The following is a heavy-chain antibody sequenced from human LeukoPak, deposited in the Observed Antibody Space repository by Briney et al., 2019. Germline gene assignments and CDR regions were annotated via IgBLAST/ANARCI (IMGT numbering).Heavy chain of an antibody. CDR3: ARGETVGAIGVYYYYYYMDV. CDR1: GGTFSSYA. CDR2: IIPIFGAA. V-gene: IGHV1-69*05. J-gene: IGHJ6*03. Sequence: SVKVSCKASGGTFSSYAISWVRQAPGRGLEWMGGIIPIFGAANYAQKFQGRVTITTDESTSTAYMELSSLRSEDTAVYYCARGETVGAIGVYYYYYYMDVWGKGTTVTVSS. D-gene: IGHD1-26*01.